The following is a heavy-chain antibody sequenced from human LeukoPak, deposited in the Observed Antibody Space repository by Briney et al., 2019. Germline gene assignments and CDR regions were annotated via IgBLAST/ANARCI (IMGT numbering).Heavy chain of an antibody. CDR2: ISGSGGST. D-gene: IGHD3-22*01. CDR3: AKRQYYYDSSGSYYFDY. J-gene: IGHJ4*02. Sequence: GGSLRLSCAASGFTFSSYAMSWVRQAPGKGLEWVSAISGSGGSTYYADSVKGRFTISRDNSKNTLYLQMNSLRAEDTAVYYCAKRQYYYDSSGSYYFDYWGQGTLVTVSS. CDR1: GFTFSSYA. V-gene: IGHV3-23*01.